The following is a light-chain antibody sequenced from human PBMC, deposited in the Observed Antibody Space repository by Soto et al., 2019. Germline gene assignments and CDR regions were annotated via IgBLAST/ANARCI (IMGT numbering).Light chain of an antibody. V-gene: IGKV3-15*01. CDR1: QTISTK. CDR2: SAS. Sequence: EIVMTQSPATLSVSPGERATLSCRARQTISTKLAWNQQKPGQPPRLLIYSASTRATGVPARFTGSGSGSEFTLTISRLQSEDFAVYYCQQGHNWPLTFGQGTRLEI. J-gene: IGKJ2*01. CDR3: QQGHNWPLT.